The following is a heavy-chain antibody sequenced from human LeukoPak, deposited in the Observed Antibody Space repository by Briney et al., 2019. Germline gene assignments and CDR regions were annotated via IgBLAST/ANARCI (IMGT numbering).Heavy chain of an antibody. CDR3: AKHTGGYCSSPPDF. D-gene: IGHD6-13*01. J-gene: IGHJ4*02. Sequence: PGGSLRLSCAASGFTFSSYWMSWVRQAPGKGLEWVSSFSGSGVTAYYADSVRGRFTISRDSSKNTLYLHMNSLTAEDTAIYYCAKHTGGYCSSPPDFWGQGTLVTVSS. CDR2: FSGSGVTA. V-gene: IGHV3-23*01. CDR1: GFTFSSYW.